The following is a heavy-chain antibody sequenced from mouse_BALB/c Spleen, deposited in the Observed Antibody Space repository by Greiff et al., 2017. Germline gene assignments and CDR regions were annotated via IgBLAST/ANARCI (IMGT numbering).Heavy chain of an antibody. D-gene: IGHD2-14*01. CDR1: GYTFTSYN. V-gene: IGHV1-12*01. CDR2: IYPGNGDT. CDR3: ARSRYDVTYAMDY. J-gene: IGHJ4*01. Sequence: QVQLQQSGAELVKPGASVKMSCKASGYTFTSYNMHWVKQTPGQGLEWIGAIYPGNGDTSYNQKFKGKATLTADKSSSTAYMQLSSLTSEDSAVYYCARSRYDVTYAMDYWGQGTSVTVSS.